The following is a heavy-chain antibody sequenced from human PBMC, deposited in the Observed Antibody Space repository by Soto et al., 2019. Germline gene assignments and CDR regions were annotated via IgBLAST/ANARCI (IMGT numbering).Heavy chain of an antibody. D-gene: IGHD1-20*01. CDR3: ARIAPYEYNRNDGGWFDP. CDR1: GYSISSSNW. Sequence: SETLSLTCAVSGYSISSSNWWGWIRQPPGKGLEWIGYIYYSGSTYYNPSLKSRVTMSVDTSKNQFSLKLSSVTAVDTAVYYCARIAPYEYNRNDGGWFDPWGQGTLVTVSS. V-gene: IGHV4-28*01. CDR2: IYYSGST. J-gene: IGHJ5*02.